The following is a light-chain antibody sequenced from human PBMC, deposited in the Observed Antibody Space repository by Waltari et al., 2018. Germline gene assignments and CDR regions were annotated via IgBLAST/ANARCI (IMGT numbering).Light chain of an antibody. CDR3: QQYGNSPRT. V-gene: IGKV3-20*01. CDR2: GVS. CDR1: QSVSSSY. J-gene: IGKJ1*01. Sequence: EIVLTQSPGTLSLSPGDRAPLSCRASQSVSSSYLAWYQQKPGQAPRLLIYGVSSRATGIPDRFSGSGSGTDFTLTISRLEPEDFAVYYCQQYGNSPRTFGQGTKVEIK.